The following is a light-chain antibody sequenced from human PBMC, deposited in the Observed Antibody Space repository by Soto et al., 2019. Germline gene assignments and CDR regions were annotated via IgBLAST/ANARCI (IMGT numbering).Light chain of an antibody. J-gene: IGLJ1*01. CDR2: DVT. CDR3: CSYGGSYAPYV. CDR1: DSDVGAYNY. Sequence: QSVRTQPRSVSGSPGQSVTISCTGTDSDVGAYNYVSWYQQYPGEAPKRMIYDVTKRPSGVPDRFSGAKSGNTASLTISGLQPEDEADYYCCSYGGSYAPYVFGTGTKVTVL. V-gene: IGLV2-11*01.